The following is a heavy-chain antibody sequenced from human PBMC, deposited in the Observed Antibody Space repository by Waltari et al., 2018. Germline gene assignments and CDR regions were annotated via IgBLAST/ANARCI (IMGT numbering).Heavy chain of an antibody. Sequence: QLQLQESGPGLVKPSETLSLTCTVSGGSISSSSYYWGWIRQPPGKGLEWVGSIYYSGSTYYNPSLKSRVTISVDTSKNQVSLKLSSVTAADTAVYYCARTAAVDFDYWGQGTLVTVSS. J-gene: IGHJ4*02. V-gene: IGHV4-39*07. D-gene: IGHD6-13*01. CDR1: GGSISSSSYY. CDR3: ARTAAVDFDY. CDR2: IYYSGST.